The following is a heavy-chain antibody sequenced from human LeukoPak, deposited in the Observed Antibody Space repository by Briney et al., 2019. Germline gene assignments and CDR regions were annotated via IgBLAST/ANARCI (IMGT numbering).Heavy chain of an antibody. D-gene: IGHD2-2*01. J-gene: IGHJ4*02. Sequence: PSETLSLTCAVYGGSFSGYYWSWIRQPPGKGLEWIGEINHSGSTNYHPSLKSRVTISVDTSKNQFSLKLSSVTAADTAVYYCARGPDIVVVPAAPSRDYWGQGTLVTVSS. CDR1: GGSFSGYY. CDR2: INHSGST. CDR3: ARGPDIVVVPAAPSRDY. V-gene: IGHV4-34*01.